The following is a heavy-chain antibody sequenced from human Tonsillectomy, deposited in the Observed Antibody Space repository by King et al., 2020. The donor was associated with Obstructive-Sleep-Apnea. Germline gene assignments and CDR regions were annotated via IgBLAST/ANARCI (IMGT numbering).Heavy chain of an antibody. V-gene: IGHV4-59*01. D-gene: IGHD3-9*01. Sequence: VQLQESGPGLLKPSETLALTCTVSGGSISNYHWSWIRQSPGKGLEWIGYIDYTGTTDYNRSLKSRVTISVDTSKNQFSLHLNSVTAADTAVYYCARVGVDYDILTGHNRHRDWFHPWGPGTLVTVSS. J-gene: IGHJ5*02. CDR1: GGSISNYH. CDR3: ARVGVDYDILTGHNRHRDWFHP. CDR2: IDYTGTT.